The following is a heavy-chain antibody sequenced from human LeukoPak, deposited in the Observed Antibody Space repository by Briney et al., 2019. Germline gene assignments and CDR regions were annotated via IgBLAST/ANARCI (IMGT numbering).Heavy chain of an antibody. D-gene: IGHD1-14*01. J-gene: IGHJ4*02. CDR1: GGSISSYY. CDR2: IYYSGST. CDR3: ARVHRAPGSVMFDY. V-gene: IGHV4-59*01. Sequence: SETLSLTCTVSGGSISSYYWSWIRQPPGKGLEWIGYIYYSGSTNYNPSLKSRVTISVDTSKNRFSLKLSSVTAADTAVYYCARVHRAPGSVMFDYWGQGTLVTVSS.